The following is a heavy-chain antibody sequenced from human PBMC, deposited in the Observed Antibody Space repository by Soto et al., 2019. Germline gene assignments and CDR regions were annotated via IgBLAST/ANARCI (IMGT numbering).Heavy chain of an antibody. V-gene: IGHV3-53*01. J-gene: IGHJ1*01. CDR2: IYSGGST. D-gene: IGHD6-13*01. Sequence: SLRLSCAASGFTVSSNYMSWVRQAPGKGLEWVSVIYSGGSTYYADSVKGRFTISRENSKNTLYLQMNSLRAEDTAVYYCAREGLSAARTRGERYFQHWGQGTLVTVSS. CDR3: AREGLSAARTRGERYFQH. CDR1: GFTVSSNY.